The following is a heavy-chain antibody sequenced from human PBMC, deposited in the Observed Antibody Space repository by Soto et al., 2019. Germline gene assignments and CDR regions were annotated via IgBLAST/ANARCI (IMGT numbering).Heavy chain of an antibody. CDR1: GFTFSSYA. Sequence: GSLTLSWAASGFTFSSYAMSWVRQAPGKGLEWVSAISGSGGSTYYADSVKGRFTISRDNSKNTLYLQMNSLRAEDTAVYYCAKDPGYDFWSGYYTGVYWGQGTLVTVSS. D-gene: IGHD3-3*01. CDR2: ISGSGGST. V-gene: IGHV3-23*01. CDR3: AKDPGYDFWSGYYTGVY. J-gene: IGHJ4*02.